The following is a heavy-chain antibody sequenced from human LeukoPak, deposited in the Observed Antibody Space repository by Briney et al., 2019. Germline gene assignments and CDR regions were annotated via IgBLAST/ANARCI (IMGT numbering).Heavy chain of an antibody. V-gene: IGHV3-23*01. CDR3: ARSDARSLRYPFDY. D-gene: IGHD3-16*02. CDR1: EFTFSSYW. CDR2: ISGSGGST. J-gene: IGHJ4*02. Sequence: GGSLRLSCAASEFTFSSYWMSWVRQAPGKGLEWVSAISGSGGSTYYADSVKGRFTISRDNAKNSLYLQMNSLRSEDTAVYYCARSDARSLRYPFDYWGQGTLVTVSS.